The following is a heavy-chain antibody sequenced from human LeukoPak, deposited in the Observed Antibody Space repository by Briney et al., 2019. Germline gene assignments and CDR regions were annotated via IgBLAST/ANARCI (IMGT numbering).Heavy chain of an antibody. CDR3: ARGPYSGYESPLDY. CDR2: INPNSGGT. D-gene: IGHD5-12*01. J-gene: IGHJ4*02. Sequence: GASVKVSCKASGYTFTGYYMHWVRQAPGQGLEWMGWINPNSGGTNYAQKFQGRVTITTDESTSTAYMELSSLRSEDTAVYYCARGPYSGYESPLDYWGQGTLVTVSS. V-gene: IGHV1-2*02. CDR1: GYTFTGYY.